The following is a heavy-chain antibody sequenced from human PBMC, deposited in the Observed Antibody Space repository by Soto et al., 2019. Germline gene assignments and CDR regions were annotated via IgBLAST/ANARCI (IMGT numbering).Heavy chain of an antibody. D-gene: IGHD2-15*01. Sequence: PSATRSLSCTVSGGSISSYYWSWIQQPAGKRLEWIGYIYYSGSTNYNPSLKSRVTISVDTSKNQFSLKLSSVTAADTAVYYCARVRTYCSGGSCYGDAFDIWGQGTMVT. J-gene: IGHJ3*02. CDR3: ARVRTYCSGGSCYGDAFDI. V-gene: IGHV4-59*01. CDR1: GGSISSYY. CDR2: IYYSGST.